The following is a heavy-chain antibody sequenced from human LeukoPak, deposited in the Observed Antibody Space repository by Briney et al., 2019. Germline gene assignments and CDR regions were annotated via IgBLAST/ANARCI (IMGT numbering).Heavy chain of an antibody. J-gene: IGHJ4*02. Sequence: SETLSLTCAVSGGSISSYYWSWIRQPPGKGLEWIGYIYYSGSTNYNPSLKSRVTISVDTSKNQFSLKLSSVTAADTAVYYCARAGRFLPDYFDYWGQGTLVTVSS. CDR3: ARAGRFLPDYFDY. V-gene: IGHV4-59*12. CDR1: GGSISSYY. CDR2: IYYSGST. D-gene: IGHD3-3*01.